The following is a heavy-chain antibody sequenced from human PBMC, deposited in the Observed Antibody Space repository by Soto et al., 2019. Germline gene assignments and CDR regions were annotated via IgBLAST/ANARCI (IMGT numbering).Heavy chain of an antibody. J-gene: IGHJ3*02. CDR3: ARSQDSGSYSDAFDI. V-gene: IGHV3-33*01. Sequence: SGGSLRLSCAASGFTFSSYGMHWVRQAPGKGLEWVAVIWYDGSNKYYADSVKGRFTISRDNSKNTLYLQMNSLRAEDTAVYYCARSQDSGSYSDAFDIWGQGTMVTVSS. CDR1: GFTFSSYG. D-gene: IGHD1-26*01. CDR2: IWYDGSNK.